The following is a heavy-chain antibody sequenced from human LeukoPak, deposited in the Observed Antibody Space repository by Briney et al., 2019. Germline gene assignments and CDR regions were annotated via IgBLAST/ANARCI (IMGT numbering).Heavy chain of an antibody. CDR3: AMLYDSSGYFLGLDAFDI. CDR1: GGSISSYY. J-gene: IGHJ3*02. D-gene: IGHD3-22*01. V-gene: IGHV4-59*12. CDR2: IYYSGST. Sequence: KSSETLSPTCTVSGGSISSYYWSWIRQPPGKGLEWIGYIYYSGSTNYNPSLKSRVTISVDTSKNQFSLKLSSVTAADTAVYYCAMLYDSSGYFLGLDAFDIWGQGTMVTVSS.